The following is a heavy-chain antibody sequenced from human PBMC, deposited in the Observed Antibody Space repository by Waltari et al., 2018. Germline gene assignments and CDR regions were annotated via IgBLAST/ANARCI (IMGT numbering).Heavy chain of an antibody. V-gene: IGHV1-18*01. CDR1: GYTSATYG. J-gene: IGHJ4*02. CDR2: ISGFNGNT. D-gene: IGHD4-17*01. Sequence: QVQLVQSGAEVKKPGASVKVSCKSSGYTSATYGVTWVRQAPGQGLEWMGAISGFNGNTHYAQKFQGRVTMTTDTSTHTTYMDLKSLTSDDTAIYYCARMDPTVTTTFDYWGQGTLVTVSS. CDR3: ARMDPTVTTTFDY.